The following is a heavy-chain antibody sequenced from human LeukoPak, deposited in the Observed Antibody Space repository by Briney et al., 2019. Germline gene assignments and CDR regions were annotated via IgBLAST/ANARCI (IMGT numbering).Heavy chain of an antibody. V-gene: IGHV4-4*07. D-gene: IGHD3-10*01. Sequence: PSETLSLTCTVSGGSISSYYWSWIRQPAGKGLEWIGRIYTSGSTNYNPSLKSRVTMSVDTSKDQFSLKLSSVTAADTAVYYCARGLQGYGSGKRAFDIWGQGTMVTVSS. CDR2: IYTSGST. J-gene: IGHJ3*02. CDR3: ARGLQGYGSGKRAFDI. CDR1: GGSISSYY.